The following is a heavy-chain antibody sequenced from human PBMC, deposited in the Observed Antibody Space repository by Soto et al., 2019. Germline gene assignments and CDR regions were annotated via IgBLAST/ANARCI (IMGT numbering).Heavy chain of an antibody. D-gene: IGHD2-21*02. V-gene: IGHV3-11*01. CDR3: ARRFCGGDCYYWYFDL. Sequence: QVQLVESGGGLVKPGGSLRLSCAASGFTFSDYYMSWIRQAPGKGLEWVSYISSSGSTIYYADSVKGRFTISRDNAKNSLYLQMNSLSAEDTAGDYCARRFCGGDCYYWYFDLWDRGTLVTVSS. CDR1: GFTFSDYY. J-gene: IGHJ2*01. CDR2: ISSSGSTI.